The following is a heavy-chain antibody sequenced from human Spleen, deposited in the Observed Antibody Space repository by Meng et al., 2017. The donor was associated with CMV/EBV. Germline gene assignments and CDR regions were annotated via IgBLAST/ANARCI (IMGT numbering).Heavy chain of an antibody. V-gene: IGHV3-30-3*01. D-gene: IGHD2-15*01. CDR2: ISYDGSNK. CDR1: GFTFSSYA. J-gene: IGHJ4*02. Sequence: GSLRLSCAASGFTFSSYAMHWVRQAPGKGLEWVAVISYDGSNKYYADSVKGRFTISRDNSKNTLYLQMNSLRAEDTAVYYCARILAAPAIDYWGQGTLVTVSS. CDR3: ARILAAPAIDY.